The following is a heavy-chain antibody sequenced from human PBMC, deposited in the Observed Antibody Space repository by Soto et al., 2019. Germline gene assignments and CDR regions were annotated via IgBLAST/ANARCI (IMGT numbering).Heavy chain of an antibody. J-gene: IGHJ6*02. CDR3: ARDRGIVVRSAATYYSGRDV. CDR2: LYSDGTA. Sequence: EVQLVESGGGVIQPGGSLRLSCAASDFSVSGYFMTWVRQAPGKGLEWVSVLYSDGTAYYADSVRGRFTISRDNFKNTLYIQMNSLRADDTAVYYCARDRGIVVRSAATYYSGRDVWGQGTTVTVSS. D-gene: IGHD2-2*01. CDR1: DFSVSGYF. V-gene: IGHV3-53*01.